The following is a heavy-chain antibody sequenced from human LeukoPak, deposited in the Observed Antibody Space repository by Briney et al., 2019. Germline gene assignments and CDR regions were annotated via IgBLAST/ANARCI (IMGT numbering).Heavy chain of an antibody. J-gene: IGHJ4*02. CDR1: GFTFSSYG. CDR2: ISYDGSNK. CDR3: TRDSNSRYSYGYADY. D-gene: IGHD5-18*01. V-gene: IGHV3-30*03. Sequence: PGRSLRLSCAASGFTFSSYGMHWVRQAPGKGLEWVAVISYDGSNKYYADSVKGRFTISRDNSKNSLYLQMNSLRAEDTAVYYCTRDSNSRYSYGYADYWGQGTLVTVSS.